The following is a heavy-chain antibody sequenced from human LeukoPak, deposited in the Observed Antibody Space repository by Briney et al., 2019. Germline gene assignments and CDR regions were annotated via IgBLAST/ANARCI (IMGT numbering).Heavy chain of an antibody. J-gene: IGHJ5*02. CDR2: IYYSGST. CDR1: GGSFSSGDYY. V-gene: IGHV4-30-4*08. CDR3: ASYGDYAWFDP. D-gene: IGHD4-17*01. Sequence: SETLSLTCAVYGGSFSSGDYYWSWIRQPPGKGLEWIGYIYYSGSTYYNPSLKSRVTISVDTSKNQFSLKLSSVTAADTAVYYCASYGDYAWFDPWGQGTLVTVSS.